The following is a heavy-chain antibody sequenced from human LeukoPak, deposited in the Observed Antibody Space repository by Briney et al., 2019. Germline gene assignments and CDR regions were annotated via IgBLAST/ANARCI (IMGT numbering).Heavy chain of an antibody. Sequence: GGSLRLSCAVSGFTFTDTYMTWIRQAPGKGLESLSYISPSGTDISYADSVKGRFTISRDNAKDSLYLQMDSLRAEDTAMFYCARIYCGAGGCYYDYWGQGTLVTVSS. CDR1: GFTFTDTY. J-gene: IGHJ4*02. V-gene: IGHV3-11*04. CDR3: ARIYCGAGGCYYDY. CDR2: ISPSGTDI. D-gene: IGHD2-15*01.